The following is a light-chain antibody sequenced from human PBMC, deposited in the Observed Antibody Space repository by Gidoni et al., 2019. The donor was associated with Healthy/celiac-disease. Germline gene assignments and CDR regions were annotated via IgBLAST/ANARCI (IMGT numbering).Light chain of an antibody. CDR2: WAS. V-gene: IGKV4-1*01. CDR3: QQYYSTPYT. CDR1: QSVLYSSNNKNY. Sequence: DIVLTDSPDSLPVSLGERATINCKSSQSVLYSSNNKNYLAWYQQKPGQPPKLLIYWASTRESGVPDRFSGSGSGTDFTLTISSLQAEDVAVYYCQQYYSTPYTFGQGTKLEIK. J-gene: IGKJ2*01.